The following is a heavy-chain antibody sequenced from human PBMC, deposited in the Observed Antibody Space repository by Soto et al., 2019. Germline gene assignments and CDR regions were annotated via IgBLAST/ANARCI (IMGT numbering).Heavy chain of an antibody. CDR2: IIPIFGTA. CDR3: ARVIAAAGTFFDY. D-gene: IGHD6-13*01. CDR1: GGTFSSYA. J-gene: IGHJ4*02. Sequence: ASVKLSCKASGGTFSSYAISWVRQAPGQGLEWMGGIIPIFGTANYAQKFQGRVTITADESTSTAYMELSSLRSEDTAVYYCARVIAAAGTFFDYWGQGALVTVSS. V-gene: IGHV1-69*13.